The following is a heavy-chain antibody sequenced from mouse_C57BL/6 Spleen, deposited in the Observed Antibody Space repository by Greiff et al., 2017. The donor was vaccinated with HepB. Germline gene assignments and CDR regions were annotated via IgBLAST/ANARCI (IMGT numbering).Heavy chain of an antibody. J-gene: IGHJ3*01. CDR1: GFSLTSYV. V-gene: IGHV2-6*01. D-gene: IGHD2-3*01. CDR3: ASGPPYDGYFAY. Sequence: VKLMESGPGLVAPSQRLSITCTVSGFSLTSYVVDWVRQSPGKGLEWLGVIWGVGSTNYNSALKSRLSISKDNSKSQVFLKMNSLQTDDTAMYYCASGPPYDGYFAYWGQGTLVTVSA. CDR2: IWGVGST.